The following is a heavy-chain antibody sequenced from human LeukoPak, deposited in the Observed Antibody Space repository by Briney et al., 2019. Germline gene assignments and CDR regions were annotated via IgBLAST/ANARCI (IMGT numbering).Heavy chain of an antibody. J-gene: IGHJ6*03. CDR3: ARDLYCGGDCYYMDV. Sequence: SQTLSLTCTVSGGSISSGDYYWSWIRQPPGKGLEWIGYIYYSGSTYYNPSLKSRVTISVDTSKNQFSLKLSSVTAADTAVYYCARDLYCGGDCYYMDVWGKGTTVTVSS. CDR1: GGSISSGDYY. D-gene: IGHD2-21*01. CDR2: IYYSGST. V-gene: IGHV4-30-4*01.